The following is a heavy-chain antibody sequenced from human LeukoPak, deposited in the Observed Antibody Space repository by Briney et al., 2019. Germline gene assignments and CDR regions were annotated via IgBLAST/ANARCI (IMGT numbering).Heavy chain of an antibody. V-gene: IGHV1-2*02. J-gene: IGHJ3*02. CDR1: GYTFTGYY. Sequence: ASVKVSCKASGYTFTGYYMHWVRQAPGQGLEWMGWINPNSGGTNYAQKFQGRVTMTRDTSISTAYMELSRLRSDDTAVYYCARSLRGRGGAFDIWGQGTMVTVSS. D-gene: IGHD3-10*01. CDR3: ARSLRGRGGAFDI. CDR2: INPNSGGT.